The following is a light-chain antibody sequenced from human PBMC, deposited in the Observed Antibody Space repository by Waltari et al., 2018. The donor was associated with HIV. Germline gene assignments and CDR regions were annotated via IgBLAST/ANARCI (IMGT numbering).Light chain of an antibody. CDR3: QQYYNYPRT. CDR1: QGISSY. CDR2: GAS. J-gene: IGKJ2*01. V-gene: IGKV1-8*01. Sequence: AIRMTQSPSSFSASTGDRVTITCRASQGISSYLAWYQQKPGKAPKLLIYGASTLQSGVPSRFCGSGSGTDFTLTISCLQSEDFATYYCQQYYNYPRTFGQGTKLEIK.